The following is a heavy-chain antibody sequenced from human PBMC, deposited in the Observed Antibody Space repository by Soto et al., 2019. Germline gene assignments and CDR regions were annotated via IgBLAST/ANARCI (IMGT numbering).Heavy chain of an antibody. J-gene: IGHJ4*02. CDR1: GGSINYNSYH. V-gene: IGHV4-39*02. CDR2: IFYTGTT. Sequence: QLQLQESGPGLVKPSETLSLTCSVSGGSINYNSYHWGWIRQPPGQGLAWIGGIFYTGTTFYNPSLESRVTMSVDTSKNSFSLHLTSVTAEDTAVYFCSRLVVAAPVANVWGEGTLVTVSS. D-gene: IGHD2-2*01. CDR3: SRLVVAAPVANV.